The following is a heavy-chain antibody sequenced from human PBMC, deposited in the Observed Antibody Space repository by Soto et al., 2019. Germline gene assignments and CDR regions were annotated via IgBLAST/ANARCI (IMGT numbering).Heavy chain of an antibody. J-gene: IGHJ2*01. CDR1: GFAFDDYS. V-gene: IGHV3-9*01. Sequence: ELQLVQSGGALVQPGQSLRLSCTASGFAFDDYSMHWVRQVPGKGLEWVAGISSNSYTIRYADSVQGRFTISRDSAKSSLYLQMNSLQPDATALYFCAKSHVGMVIWPTWFFDLWGRGTLVTVS. CDR3: AKSHVGMVIWPTWFFDL. D-gene: IGHD1-26*01. CDR2: ISSNSYTI.